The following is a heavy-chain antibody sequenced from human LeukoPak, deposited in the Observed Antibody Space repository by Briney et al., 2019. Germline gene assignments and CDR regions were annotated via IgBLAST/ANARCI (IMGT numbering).Heavy chain of an antibody. V-gene: IGHV4-4*07. CDR3: ARGLILAVGTLAFDI. Sequence: SGPTLVKPSETLSLTCTVSGGSINGYYWSWIRQPAGSGLERLGRVYASGNTNYNPSLKSRVTMSVDTSKNQFSLRLSSVTAADTAVYYCARGLILAVGTLAFDIWGQGTMVTVSS. CDR1: GGSINGYY. D-gene: IGHD6-13*01. J-gene: IGHJ3*02. CDR2: VYASGNT.